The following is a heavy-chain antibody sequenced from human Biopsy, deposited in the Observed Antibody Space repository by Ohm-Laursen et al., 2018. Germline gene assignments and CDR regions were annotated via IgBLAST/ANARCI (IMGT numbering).Heavy chain of an antibody. Sequence: TLSLTCTDSDGSINSYYWNWIRQPPGKRLEWIGNIYYSGSTNFNPSLKSRVTISVDTSKNQFSLKLSSVTAADTAVYFCARGSSYGYDFDYWGQGTLVAVSS. CDR1: DGSINSYY. CDR2: IYYSGST. J-gene: IGHJ4*02. D-gene: IGHD5-18*01. V-gene: IGHV4-59*01. CDR3: ARGSSYGYDFDY.